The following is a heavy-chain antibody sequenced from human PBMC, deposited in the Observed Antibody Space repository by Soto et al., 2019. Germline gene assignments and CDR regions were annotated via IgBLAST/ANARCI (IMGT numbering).Heavy chain of an antibody. Sequence: QVQLVESGGGVVQPGRSLRLSCAASGFTFSSYIMHWVRQAPGKGLDWVAIISYDGSIVYYADSVKGRFTISRDNSKNTLFLQMNSLRPEDTAVYYGAKDTRTVPPYEPGEHWGQGTLVTVSS. CDR3: AKDTRTVPPYEPGEH. CDR1: GFTFSSYI. CDR2: ISYDGSIV. J-gene: IGHJ1*01. D-gene: IGHD4-17*01. V-gene: IGHV3-30*18.